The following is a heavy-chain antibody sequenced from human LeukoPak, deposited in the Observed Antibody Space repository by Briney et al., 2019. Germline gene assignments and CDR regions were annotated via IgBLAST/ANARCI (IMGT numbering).Heavy chain of an antibody. Sequence: GGSLRLSCAASGFTFSSYSMNWVRQAPGKGLEWVSYISSSSSTIYYADSVKGRFTISRDNAKNSLYLQMNSLRAEDTAVYYCARATYYYDSSGYYYFDYWGQGTLVTVSS. CDR3: ARATYYYDSSGYYYFDY. CDR1: GFTFSSYS. V-gene: IGHV3-48*01. CDR2: ISSSSSTI. D-gene: IGHD3-22*01. J-gene: IGHJ4*02.